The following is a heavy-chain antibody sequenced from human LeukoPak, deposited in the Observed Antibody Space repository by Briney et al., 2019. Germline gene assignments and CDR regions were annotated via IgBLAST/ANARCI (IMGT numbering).Heavy chain of an antibody. CDR2: ISSSGSTI. CDR3: ARDRSVPAMVPGY. J-gene: IGHJ4*02. D-gene: IGHD5-18*01. V-gene: IGHV3-11*01. Sequence: KPGGSLRLSCAASGFTFSDYYMSWIRQAPGKGLEWVSYISSSGSTIYYADSAKGRFTISRDNAKNSLYLQMNSLRAEDTAVYYCARDRSVPAMVPGYWGQGTLVTVSS. CDR1: GFTFSDYY.